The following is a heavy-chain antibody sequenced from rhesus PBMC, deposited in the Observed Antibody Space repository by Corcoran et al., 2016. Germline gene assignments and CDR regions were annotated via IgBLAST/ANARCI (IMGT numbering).Heavy chain of an antibody. CDR3: AREGYSSGWSPYYFDY. D-gene: IGHD6S26*01. Sequence: QVQLQESGPGVVKPSETLSLTCAVSGGSISDSYRWSWIRQPPGKGLEWIGYIYGSSTSTKSNPSLKSRVTISKDTSKNQFSLKLSSVTAADTAVYYCAREGYSSGWSPYYFDYWGQGVLVTVSS. CDR2: IYGSSTST. V-gene: IGHV4S10*01. J-gene: IGHJ4*01. CDR1: GGSISDSYR.